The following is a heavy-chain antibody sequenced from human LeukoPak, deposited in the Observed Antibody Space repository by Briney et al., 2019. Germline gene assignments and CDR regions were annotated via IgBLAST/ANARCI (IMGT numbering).Heavy chain of an antibody. V-gene: IGHV4-31*03. J-gene: IGHJ4*02. CDR2: IYYSGST. CDR3: ATQYWGRNTTYDILTGYYPY. CDR1: GGSISSGGYY. Sequence: SQTLSLTCTVSGGSISSGGYYWSWIRQHPGKGLEWIGYIYYSGSTYYNPSLKSRVTISVDTSKNQFSLKLSSVTAADTAVYYCATQYWGRNTTYDILTGYYPYWGQGTLVTVSS. D-gene: IGHD3-9*01.